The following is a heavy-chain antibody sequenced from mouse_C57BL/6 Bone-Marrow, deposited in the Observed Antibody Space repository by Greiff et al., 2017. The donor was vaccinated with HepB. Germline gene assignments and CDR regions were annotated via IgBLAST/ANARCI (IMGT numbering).Heavy chain of an antibody. J-gene: IGHJ3*01. V-gene: IGHV1-64*01. D-gene: IGHD1-1*01. CDR2: IHPNSGST. CDR1: GYTFTSYW. CDR3: ARYYGSSWFAD. Sequence: IQLQQPGAELVKPGASVKLSCKASGYTFTSYWMHWVKQRPGQGLEWIGMIHPNSGSTNYNEKFKSKATLTVDKSSSTAYMQLSSLTSEDSAVYYCARYYGSSWFADWGQGTLVTVAA.